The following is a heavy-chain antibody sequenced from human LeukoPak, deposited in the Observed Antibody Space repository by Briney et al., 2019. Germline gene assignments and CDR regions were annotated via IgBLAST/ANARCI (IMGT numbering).Heavy chain of an antibody. J-gene: IGHJ4*02. CDR1: GFTFTDYA. CDR3: AKDWFVGIAARRSFDY. CDR2: ISQDGSKM. V-gene: IGHV3-30-3*01. Sequence: PGGSLRLSCAASGFTFTDYALHWVRQAPGKGLEWVAVISQDGSKMYNADPVKGRFTISRDNSKNTLYLQMNSLRAEDTAVYYCAKDWFVGIAARRSFDYWGQGTLVTVSS. D-gene: IGHD6-6*01.